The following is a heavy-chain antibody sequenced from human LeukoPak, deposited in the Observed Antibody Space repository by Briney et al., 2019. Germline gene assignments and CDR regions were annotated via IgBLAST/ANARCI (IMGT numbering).Heavy chain of an antibody. V-gene: IGHV4-39*01. D-gene: IGHD3-9*01. Sequence: PSETLSLTCTVSGGSISSSSYYWDWIRQPPGKGLEWIGSIYYSGSTNYNPSLKSRVTISVDTSKNQFSLKLSSVTAADTAVYCCARRTILTGSDYWGQGTLVTVSS. CDR1: GGSISSSSYY. J-gene: IGHJ4*02. CDR2: IYYSGST. CDR3: ARRTILTGSDY.